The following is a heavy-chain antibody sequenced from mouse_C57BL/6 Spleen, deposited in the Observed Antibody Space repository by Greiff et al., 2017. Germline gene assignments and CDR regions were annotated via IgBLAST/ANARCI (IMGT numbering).Heavy chain of an antibody. Sequence: EVQLVESGGDLVKPGGSLKLSCAASGFTFSSYGMSWVRQTPDKRLEWVATISSGGSYTYYPDSVKGRFTISRDNANNTLYLQMSSLKSEDTAMYYCARLTMVTTGGDYWGRSTTLTASS. J-gene: IGHJ2*01. V-gene: IGHV5-6*01. D-gene: IGHD2-2*01. CDR1: GFTFSSYG. CDR2: ISSGGSYT. CDR3: ARLTMVTTGGDY.